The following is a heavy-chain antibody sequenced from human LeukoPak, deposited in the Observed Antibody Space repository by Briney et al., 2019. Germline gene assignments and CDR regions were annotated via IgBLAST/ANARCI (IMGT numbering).Heavy chain of an antibody. J-gene: IGHJ4*02. CDR2: ISYDGSNK. V-gene: IGHV3-30*03. Sequence: GRSLRLSCTASGFTFSSYGMHWVRQAPGKGLEWVAVISYDGSNKYYADSVKGRFTISRDNSKNTLYVQMNSLRAEDTAVYYCARDPAKFWSGHDYWGQGTLVTVSS. CDR3: ARDPAKFWSGHDY. D-gene: IGHD3-3*01. CDR1: GFTFSSYG.